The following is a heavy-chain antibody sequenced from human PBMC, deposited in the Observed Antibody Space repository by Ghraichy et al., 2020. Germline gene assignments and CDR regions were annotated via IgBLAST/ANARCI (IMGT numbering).Heavy chain of an antibody. V-gene: IGHV3-23*01. D-gene: IGHD2-15*01. CDR3: AKGPYCSGGSCYSPLGY. Sequence: GGSLRLSCAASGFTFSSYAMSWVRQAPGKGLEWVSAISGSGGSTYYADSVKGRFTISRDNSKNTLYLQMNSLRAEDTAVYYCAKGPYCSGGSCYSPLGYWGQGTLVTVSS. CDR1: GFTFSSYA. CDR2: ISGSGGST. J-gene: IGHJ4*02.